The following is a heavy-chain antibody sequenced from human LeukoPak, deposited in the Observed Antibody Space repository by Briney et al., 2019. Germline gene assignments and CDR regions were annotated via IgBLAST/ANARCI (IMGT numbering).Heavy chain of an antibody. CDR3: AKDGVLLWFGDYFDY. V-gene: IGHV3-48*04. J-gene: IGHJ4*02. CDR2: ISSSSSTI. Sequence: GGSLRLSCAASGFTFSSYSMNWVRQAPGKGLEWVSYISSSSSTIYYADSVKGRFTISRDNAKNSLYLQMNSLRAEDTALYYCAKDGVLLWFGDYFDYWGQGNLVTVSP. CDR1: GFTFSSYS. D-gene: IGHD3-10*01.